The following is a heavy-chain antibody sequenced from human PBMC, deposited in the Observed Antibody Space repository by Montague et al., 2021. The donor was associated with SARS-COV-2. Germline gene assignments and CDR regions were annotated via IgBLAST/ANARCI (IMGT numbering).Heavy chain of an antibody. V-gene: IGHV4-4*02. CDR1: GPSVSSINW. J-gene: IGHJ4*02. Sequence: SETLSLTCAVSGPSVSSINWWSWVRQPPGRGLEWIAEIHHTGIINFNPSLRSRGLISLDSSKNQFSLTLNSVTAADTATYYFASHPVFQQLYSWGQGTLVSVS. D-gene: IGHD6-13*01. CDR3: ASHPVFQQLYS. CDR2: IHHTGII.